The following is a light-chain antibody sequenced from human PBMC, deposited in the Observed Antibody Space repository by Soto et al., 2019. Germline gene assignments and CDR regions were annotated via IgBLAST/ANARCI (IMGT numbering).Light chain of an antibody. CDR1: SNDVGGYNY. CDR3: SSFAVSNSFV. Sequence: XSALAQPPSASGSPGQSVTISCTGTSNDVGGYNYVSWYQQHPGKAPKLMIYEVNKRPSGVPDRFSGSRSGNTASLTVSGLQAEDEADHYCSSFAVSNSFVFGTGPKVTVL. V-gene: IGLV2-8*01. J-gene: IGLJ1*01. CDR2: EVN.